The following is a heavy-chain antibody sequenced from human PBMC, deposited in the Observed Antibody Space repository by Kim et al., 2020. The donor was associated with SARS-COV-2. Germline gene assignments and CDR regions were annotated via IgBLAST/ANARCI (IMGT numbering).Heavy chain of an antibody. D-gene: IGHD1-26*01. J-gene: IGHJ4*02. V-gene: IGHV3-23*01. CDR1: GFTFSSYD. CDR3: AKVGWPQFFDY. Sequence: GGSLRLSCAASGFTFSSYDMSWVRQAPGKGLEWVSAISGSGERKYYADSEKSWFTISKNNYKNTQYQKRNSRRADDAEEYYCAKVGWPQFFDYWGKGTPV. CDR2: ISGSGERK.